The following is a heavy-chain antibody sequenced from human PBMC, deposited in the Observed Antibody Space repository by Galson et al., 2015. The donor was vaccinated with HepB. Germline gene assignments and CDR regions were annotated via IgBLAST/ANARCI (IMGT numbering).Heavy chain of an antibody. D-gene: IGHD3-22*01. Sequence: SLRLSCAASGFTFNNYALHWVRQAPGKGLEWVALISYDGRNKYYADSVKGRFTISRDNSKNTLYLQMNSLRSEDTAVFYCARDGPSYYNDTSGYYVGYWGQGILVTVSS. CDR1: GFTFNNYA. CDR2: ISYDGRNK. V-gene: IGHV3-30*04. J-gene: IGHJ4*02. CDR3: ARDGPSYYNDTSGYYVGY.